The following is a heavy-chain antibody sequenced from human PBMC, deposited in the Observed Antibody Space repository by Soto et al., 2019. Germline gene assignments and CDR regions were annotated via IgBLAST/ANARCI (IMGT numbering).Heavy chain of an antibody. CDR2: ISGSGGST. J-gene: IGHJ4*02. CDR3: AKEKGYSSSWFEFDY. V-gene: IGHV3-23*01. Sequence: GGSLRLSCAASGFTFDDYGMSWVRQAPGKGLEWVSAISGSGGSTYYADSVKGRFTISRDNSKNTLYLQMNSLRAEDTAVYYCAKEKGYSSSWFEFDYWGQGTLVTVSS. D-gene: IGHD6-13*01. CDR1: GFTFDDYG.